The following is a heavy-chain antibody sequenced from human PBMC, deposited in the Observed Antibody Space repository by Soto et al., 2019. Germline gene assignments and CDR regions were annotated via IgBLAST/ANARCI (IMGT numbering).Heavy chain of an antibody. J-gene: IGHJ6*02. CDR3: ARGNWNYYYGFDV. CDR2: IKEDGRDK. D-gene: IGHD1-20*01. V-gene: IGHV3-7*01. CDR1: GFSFTSYW. Sequence: EVQLVESGGGSVQPGGSLRLSCAASGFSFTSYWMTWVRQAPGKGLEWVANIKEDGRDKDYVASVKGRFTISRDNANNSLYLQMNSLRAEDTAVYFCARGNWNYYYGFDVWGQGTTVTVSS.